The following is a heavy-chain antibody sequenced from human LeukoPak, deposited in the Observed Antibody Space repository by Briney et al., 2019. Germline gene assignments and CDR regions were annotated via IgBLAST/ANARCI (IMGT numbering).Heavy chain of an antibody. CDR3: AKPTVVTSFDY. CDR1: GFTFSSYG. Sequence: PGRSLRLSCAASGFTFSSYGMHWVRQAPGKGLEWVAVISYDGSNKYYADSVKGRFTISRDNSKNTLYLQMNSLRAEDTAVYYCAKPTVVTSFDYWGQGTLVTVSS. CDR2: ISYDGSNK. D-gene: IGHD4-23*01. V-gene: IGHV3-30*18. J-gene: IGHJ4*02.